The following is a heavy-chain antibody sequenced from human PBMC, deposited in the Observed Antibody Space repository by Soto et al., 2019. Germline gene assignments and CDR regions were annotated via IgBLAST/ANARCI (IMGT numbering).Heavy chain of an antibody. CDR2: ISGSGGST. Sequence: GGSLRLSCAASGFTFSSYAMIWVRQAPGKGLEWVSAISGSGGSTYYADSVKGRFTISRDNSKNTLYLQMNSLRAEDTAVYYCAKSLTMIVVVKYYFDYWGQGTLVTVSS. V-gene: IGHV3-23*01. CDR3: AKSLTMIVVVKYYFDY. J-gene: IGHJ4*02. D-gene: IGHD3-22*01. CDR1: GFTFSSYA.